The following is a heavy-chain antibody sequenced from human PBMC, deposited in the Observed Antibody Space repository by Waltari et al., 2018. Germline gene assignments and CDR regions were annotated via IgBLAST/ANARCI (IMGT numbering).Heavy chain of an antibody. CDR1: GGSLSRYY. CDR3: ARGGGGTLPRDV. V-gene: IGHV4-59*01. D-gene: IGHD1-26*01. Sequence: QVQLQESGPGLVKPSETLSLTCTVSGGSLSRYYWSWIRQPPGKGLEWIGYIYYSGSTNYNPSLKSRVTISVDTSKNQFSLKLSSVTAADTAVYYCARGGGGTLPRDVWGQGTTVTVSS. J-gene: IGHJ6*02. CDR2: IYYSGST.